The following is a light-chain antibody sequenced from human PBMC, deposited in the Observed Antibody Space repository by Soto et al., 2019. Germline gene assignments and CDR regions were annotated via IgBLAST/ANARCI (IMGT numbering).Light chain of an antibody. Sequence: EIVMTQSPATLSLSPGARSTLSCRASQSVNSNLAWYQQKAGKAPRLLIYGTSTRATGIPARLSGSGSGTDLTITISSLKSEDFAVYYCQQYNNWPRTFGHGTKVDIK. V-gene: IGKV3-15*01. CDR2: GTS. CDR3: QQYNNWPRT. CDR1: QSVNSN. J-gene: IGKJ1*01.